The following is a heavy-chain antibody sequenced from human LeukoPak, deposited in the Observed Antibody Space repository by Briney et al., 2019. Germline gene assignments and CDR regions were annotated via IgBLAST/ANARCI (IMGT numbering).Heavy chain of an antibody. V-gene: IGHV1-46*01. CDR2: INPSGGST. CDR1: GYTFTSYY. J-gene: IGHJ6*02. CDR3: ARGPIVVVPAAIFYGMDV. Sequence: ASVKVSCKASGYTFTSYYMHWVRQAPGQGLEWMGIINPSGGSTSYAQKFQGRVTMTRDTSTSTVYMELSRLRSDDTAVYYCARGPIVVVPAAIFYGMDVWGQGTTVTVS. D-gene: IGHD2-2*01.